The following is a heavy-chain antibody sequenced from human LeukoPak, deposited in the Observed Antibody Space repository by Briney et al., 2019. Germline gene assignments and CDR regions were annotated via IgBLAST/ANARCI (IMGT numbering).Heavy chain of an antibody. J-gene: IGHJ4*02. Sequence: GGSLRLSCAASGFPFSTYAMGWVRQAPGKGLEWVSTIHGATYYADSVRGRFTISKDKSKNTLYLQMTSLRADDTALYYCAKGYSSGWYAFDSWGQGTLVTVSS. CDR2: IHGAT. CDR3: AKGYSSGWYAFDS. D-gene: IGHD6-19*01. V-gene: IGHV3-23*01. CDR1: GFPFSTYA.